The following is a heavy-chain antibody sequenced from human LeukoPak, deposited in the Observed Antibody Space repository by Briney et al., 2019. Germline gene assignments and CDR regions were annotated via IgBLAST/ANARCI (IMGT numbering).Heavy chain of an antibody. CDR2: MQSGGST. V-gene: IGHV3-53*01. CDR1: GITVSSKY. J-gene: IGHJ2*01. Sequence: GALRLSFAASGITVSSKYMSWVRQAPGKGLEWVSVMQSGGSTYYADSVKGRFTISRDNSKNTLYLQMNSLRVEDTAVYYCARDGGAGWYFDLWGRGTLVTVSS. CDR3: ARDGGAGWYFDL. D-gene: IGHD3-16*01.